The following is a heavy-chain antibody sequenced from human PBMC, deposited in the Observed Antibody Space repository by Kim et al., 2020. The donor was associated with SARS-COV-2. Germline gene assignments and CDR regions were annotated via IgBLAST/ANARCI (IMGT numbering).Heavy chain of an antibody. J-gene: IGHJ3*02. Sequence: NYNPSLMSRVTISVDTSKNLFALKLSSLTAADTAVYYCARSTGTGGAFDILGQVTMVTVSS. D-gene: IGHD3-10*01. CDR3: ARSTGTGGAFDI. V-gene: IGHV4-59*01.